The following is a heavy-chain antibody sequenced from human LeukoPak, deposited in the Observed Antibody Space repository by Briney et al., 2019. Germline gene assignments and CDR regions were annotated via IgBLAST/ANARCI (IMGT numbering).Heavy chain of an antibody. Sequence: PGGSLRLSCAASGFTFSSYWMSWVRQAPGKGLEWVANIKQDGSEKYYVDSVKGRFTISRDNAKNSLYLQMNSLRAEDTAVYYCARDYYDSYRAPSFDYWGQGTLVTVSS. V-gene: IGHV3-7*01. CDR3: ARDYYDSYRAPSFDY. CDR2: IKQDGSEK. J-gene: IGHJ4*02. D-gene: IGHD3-22*01. CDR1: GFTFSSYW.